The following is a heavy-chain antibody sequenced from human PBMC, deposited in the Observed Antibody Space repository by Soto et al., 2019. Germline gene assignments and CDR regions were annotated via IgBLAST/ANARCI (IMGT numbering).Heavy chain of an antibody. V-gene: IGHV5-51*01. Sequence: GESLKISCKGSGYSFTSYWIGWVRQMPGKGLEWMGIIYPGDSDTRDSPSFQGQVTISADKSISTAYLQWSSLKASDTAMYYCARQVLRFLEWPQPDAFDIWGQGTMVTVSS. D-gene: IGHD3-3*01. CDR2: IYPGDSDT. CDR1: GYSFTSYW. J-gene: IGHJ3*02. CDR3: ARQVLRFLEWPQPDAFDI.